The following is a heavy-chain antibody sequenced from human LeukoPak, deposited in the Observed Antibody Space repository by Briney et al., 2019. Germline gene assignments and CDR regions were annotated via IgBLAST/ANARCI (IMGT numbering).Heavy chain of an antibody. CDR2: IYYSGST. CDR3: ARGAYYDSSGYYVWYFDL. V-gene: IGHV4-31*03. Sequence: PSQTLSLTCTVSGGSISSGGYYWSWIRQHPGKGLEWIGYIYYSGSTYNNPSLKSRVTISVDTSKNQFSLKLSSVTAADTAVYYCARGAYYDSSGYYVWYFDLWGRGTLVTVSS. D-gene: IGHD3-22*01. J-gene: IGHJ2*01. CDR1: GGSISSGGYY.